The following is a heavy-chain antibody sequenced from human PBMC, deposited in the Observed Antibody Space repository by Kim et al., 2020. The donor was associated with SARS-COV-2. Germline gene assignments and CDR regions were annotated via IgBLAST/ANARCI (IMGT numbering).Heavy chain of an antibody. CDR1: GGTISSGGYY. CDR2: FDYSGST. D-gene: IGHD3-3*01. V-gene: IGHV4-31*03. Sequence: SETLSLTCTVSGGTISSGGYYWSWIRQHQGKGLVWIGYFDYSGSTYSNPSLKSRVTISVDTTNNQFSLKLSSVTAAATPVYYCAGGWGIMSFGVVLIDA. CDR3: AGGWGIMSFGVVLIDA. J-gene: IGHJ3*01.